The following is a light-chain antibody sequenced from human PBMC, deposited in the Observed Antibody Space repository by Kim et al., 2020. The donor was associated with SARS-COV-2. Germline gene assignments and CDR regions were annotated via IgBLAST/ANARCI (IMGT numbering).Light chain of an antibody. CDR3: AAWDDSLNVV. J-gene: IGLJ2*01. Sequence: GHRVTLSCSGTRSNIGRNRVTWYQQFPGTAPKILIFSNDQRSSGVPDRISGSKSGTVASLAISDLRSEDEAEYFCAAWDDSLNVVFGGGTQLTVL. CDR2: SND. V-gene: IGLV1-44*01. CDR1: RSNIGRNR.